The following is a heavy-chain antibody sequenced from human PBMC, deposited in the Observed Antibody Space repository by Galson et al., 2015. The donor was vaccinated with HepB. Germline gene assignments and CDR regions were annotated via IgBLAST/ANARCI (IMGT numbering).Heavy chain of an antibody. Sequence: SLKLSCAASGFTFSGFGMHWVRQAPGKGLEWVASIRLARSDIYYADSVKGRFTISRDNSKNTLYLEMNNLRADDTAVYFCAKATGRGYTASAYYWGRGTLATVSS. CDR3: AKATGRGYTASAYY. V-gene: IGHV3-30*02. CDR1: GFTFSGFG. D-gene: IGHD3-3*01. J-gene: IGHJ1*01. CDR2: IRLARSDI.